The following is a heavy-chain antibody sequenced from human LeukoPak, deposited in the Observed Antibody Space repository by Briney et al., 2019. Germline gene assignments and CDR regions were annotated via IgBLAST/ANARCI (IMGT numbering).Heavy chain of an antibody. CDR1: GFTFNSHS. J-gene: IGHJ4*02. CDR2: ISSSSSTI. Sequence: GGSLRLSCAASGFTFNSHSMKWVGPAPGKGLEWVSYISSSSSTIYYAESVKGRFTICRDNAKNSLYLQMNSLRAEDAAVYYCARGAYYYEDWGQGTLVTVSS. D-gene: IGHD3-22*01. CDR3: ARGAYYYED. V-gene: IGHV3-48*01.